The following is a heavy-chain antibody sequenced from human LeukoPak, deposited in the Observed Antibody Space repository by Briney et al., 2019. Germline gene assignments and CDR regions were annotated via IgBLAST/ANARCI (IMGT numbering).Heavy chain of an antibody. CDR1: GFTFSSYS. D-gene: IGHD3-10*01. J-gene: IGHJ4*02. CDR2: ISDSSRYI. Sequence: GGSPRLSCTASGFTFSSYSMHWVRQAPGKGLEWVASISDSSRYIYYADSVKGRFTISRDNARNSLFLQMNSLRAEDTAVYYCARDVNYYASGYYYGDWGQGTLVTVSS. V-gene: IGHV3-21*01. CDR3: ARDVNYYASGYYYGD.